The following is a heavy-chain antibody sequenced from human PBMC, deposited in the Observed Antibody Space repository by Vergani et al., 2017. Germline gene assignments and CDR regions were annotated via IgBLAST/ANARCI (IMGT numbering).Heavy chain of an antibody. CDR3: ARDLISGSYLGIDY. V-gene: IGHV1-2*02. D-gene: IGHD1-26*01. J-gene: IGHJ4*02. CDR2: INPNSGGT. CDR1: GYIFKNYY. Sequence: VQLVQSGAEVRKPGASVTVSCTASGYIFKNYYIHWLRQAPGQGLEWMGWINPNSGGTNYAQKFQGRVTMTRDTSISTAYMELSRLRSDDTAVYYCARDLISGSYLGIDYWGQGTLVTVSS.